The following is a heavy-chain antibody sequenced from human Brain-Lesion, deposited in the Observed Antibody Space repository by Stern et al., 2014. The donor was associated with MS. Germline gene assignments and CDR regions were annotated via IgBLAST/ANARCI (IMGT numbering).Heavy chain of an antibody. D-gene: IGHD1-1*01. J-gene: IGHJ4*02. CDR1: GFTYTDYW. CDR2: ISNDGNHK. Sequence: VQLVEPGGGLVQPGGSLRLSCAASGFTYTDYWMRWVRQAPGKGPEWVAVISNDGNHKYYAGSVKDRFTISRDNSKNTLYLQMNSLRVEDTAVYYCAKHLAERPFDYWGQGTLVTVSS. V-gene: IGHV3-30*18. CDR3: AKHLAERPFDY.